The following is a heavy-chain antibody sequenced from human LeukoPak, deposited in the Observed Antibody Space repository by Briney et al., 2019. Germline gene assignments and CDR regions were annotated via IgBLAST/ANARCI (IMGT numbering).Heavy chain of an antibody. J-gene: IGHJ4*02. CDR3: ARSGTAMVSPYSDSYYFDY. CDR1: GGSISSYY. CDR2: IYTSGST. V-gene: IGHV4-4*09. Sequence: PSETLSLTCTVSGGSISSYYWSWIRQPPGKGLEWIGYIYTSGSTNYNPSLKSRVTISVGTSKNQFSLKLSSVTAADTAVYYCARSGTAMVSPYSDSYYFDYWGQGTLVTVSS. D-gene: IGHD5-18*01.